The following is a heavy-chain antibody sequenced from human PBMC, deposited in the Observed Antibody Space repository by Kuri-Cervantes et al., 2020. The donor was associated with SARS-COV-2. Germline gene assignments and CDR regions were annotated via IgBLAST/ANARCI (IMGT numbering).Heavy chain of an antibody. V-gene: IGHV4-59*11. D-gene: IGHD2-15*01. Sequence: SETLSLTCTVSGGSISSHFWSWIRQPPGKGLEWIGYIFYSGITNYNPSLKSRVTISVDTSKKQFSLQLSSVTAADTAVYYCAREGLGYCSGGSCYSDEQDAFDIWGQGTMVTVSS. CDR1: GGSISSHF. CDR3: AREGLGYCSGGSCYSDEQDAFDI. CDR2: IFYSGIT. J-gene: IGHJ3*02.